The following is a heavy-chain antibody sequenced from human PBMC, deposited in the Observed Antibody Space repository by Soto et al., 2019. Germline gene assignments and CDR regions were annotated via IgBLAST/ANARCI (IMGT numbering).Heavy chain of an antibody. D-gene: IGHD3-3*01. Sequence: PVGSLRLSCAASGFTFSSYSMNWVRQAPGKGLEWVSYISSSSSTIYYADSVKGRFTISRDNAKNSLYLQMNSLRAEDTAVYYCARDGIYDFWSGYYSYWGQGTLVTVSS. CDR3: ARDGIYDFWSGYYSY. J-gene: IGHJ4*02. CDR2: ISSSSSTI. CDR1: GFTFSSYS. V-gene: IGHV3-48*01.